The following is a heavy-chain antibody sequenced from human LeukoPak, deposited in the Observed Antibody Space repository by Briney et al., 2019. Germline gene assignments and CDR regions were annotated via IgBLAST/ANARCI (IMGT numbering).Heavy chain of an antibody. Sequence: ASVMVSCTASGYTFTGYYMHWVRQAPGQGLEWMGWINPNSGGTNYAQKFQGRVTMTRDTSISTAYMELSSLRSDDTAVYYCAREIYSSSSSDFDYWGQGTLVTVSS. J-gene: IGHJ4*02. V-gene: IGHV1-2*02. CDR1: GYTFTGYY. CDR2: INPNSGGT. D-gene: IGHD6-6*01. CDR3: AREIYSSSSSDFDY.